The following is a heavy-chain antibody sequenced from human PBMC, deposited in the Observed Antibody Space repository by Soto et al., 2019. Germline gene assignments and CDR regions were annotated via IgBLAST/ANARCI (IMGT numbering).Heavy chain of an antibody. CDR3: VRGGNPYHYATSGPGTFDK. D-gene: IGHD3-22*01. Sequence: QVQLQESGPGLVKPSQTLSLTCTVSGDSVSGGDSYWSWIRQPPGKALEWIGSTSFSGYTPYTPSLKSRVTISVDMSKSQFSLRLTSVTAADTAIYYCVRGGNPYHYATSGPGTFDKWGQGTLVSVSS. V-gene: IGHV4-30-4*01. J-gene: IGHJ4*02. CDR2: TSFSGYT. CDR1: GDSVSGGDSY.